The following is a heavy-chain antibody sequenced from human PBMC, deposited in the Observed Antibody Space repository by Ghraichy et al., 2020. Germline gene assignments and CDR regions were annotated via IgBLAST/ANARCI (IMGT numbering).Heavy chain of an antibody. CDR2: IYSGGST. CDR1: GFTVGSNY. V-gene: IGHV3-53*01. CDR3: ARGSYDSGGYYGAFDI. D-gene: IGHD3-22*01. J-gene: IGHJ3*02. Sequence: GGSLRLSCAASGFTVGSNYMTCVRQAPGKGLQWVSVIYSGGSTYYADSVKGRFTISRDNSKNTLYLQMNSLTAEDTAVYYCARGSYDSGGYYGAFDIWGQGTMVTVSS.